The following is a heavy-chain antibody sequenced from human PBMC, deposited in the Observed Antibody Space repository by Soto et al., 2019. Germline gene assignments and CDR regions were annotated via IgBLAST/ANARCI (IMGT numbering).Heavy chain of an antibody. Sequence: ASVKVSCKASGYTFTSYGISWVRQAPGQGLEWMGWISAYNGNTNYAQKLQGRVTMTTDTSTSTAYMELRSLRSDDTAVYYCARRHSHDFYDKDIYVPWGQGTQVTVSS. CDR1: GYTFTSYG. J-gene: IGHJ4*02. V-gene: IGHV1-18*01. CDR2: ISAYNGNT. CDR3: ARRHSHDFYDKDIYVP. D-gene: IGHD3-22*01.